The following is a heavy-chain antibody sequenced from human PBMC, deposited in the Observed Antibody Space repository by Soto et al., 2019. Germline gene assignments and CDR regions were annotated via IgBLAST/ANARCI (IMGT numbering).Heavy chain of an antibody. V-gene: IGHV1-46*01. CDR3: AREDSSSSELGTYYYGMDV. J-gene: IGHJ6*02. Sequence: ASVKVSCKASGYTFTSYYMHWVRQAPGQGLEWMGIINPSGGSTSYAQKFQGRVTMTRDTSTSTVYMELSSLRSEDTAVYYCAREDSSSSELGTYYYGMDVWGQGTTVTVSS. CDR2: INPSGGST. D-gene: IGHD6-6*01. CDR1: GYTFTSYY.